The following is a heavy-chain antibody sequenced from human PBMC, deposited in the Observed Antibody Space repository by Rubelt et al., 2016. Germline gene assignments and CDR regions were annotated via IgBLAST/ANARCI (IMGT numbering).Heavy chain of an antibody. J-gene: IGHJ4*02. V-gene: IGHV4-34*01. CDR1: GGSFSGYY. CDR2: IYHSGST. Sequence: QVQLQQWGAGLLKPSETLSLTCAVYGGSFSGYYWSWIRQPPGKGLEWIGEIYHSGSTNYNPSLKSRVTISVDKSKNHFSLKRSAVTAADTAVYYCARGNFMYYLDYWGQGTLVTVSS. CDR3: ARGNFMYYLDY.